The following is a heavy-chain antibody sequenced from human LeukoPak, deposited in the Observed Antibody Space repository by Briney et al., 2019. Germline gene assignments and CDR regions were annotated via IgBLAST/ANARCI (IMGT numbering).Heavy chain of an antibody. CDR2: ISGSGGST. V-gene: IGHV3-23*01. CDR3: ARGPLYYYYGMDV. Sequence: GGSLRLSCAGPGFDFSSYGMSWVRQAPGKGLEWVSGISGSGGSTYYADSVKGRFTISRDNSKNTLYLQMNSLRAEDTAVYYCARGPLYYYYGMDVWGQGTTVTVSS. J-gene: IGHJ6*02. CDR1: GFDFSSYG.